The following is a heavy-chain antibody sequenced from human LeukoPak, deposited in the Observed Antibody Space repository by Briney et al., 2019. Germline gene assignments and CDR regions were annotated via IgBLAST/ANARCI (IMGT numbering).Heavy chain of an antibody. V-gene: IGHV1-3*01. CDR3: ARDVYDFWSGYPNNWFDP. CDR1: GFTFTNHA. Sequence: ASVKVSCKASGFTFTNHALQWVRQAPGQRLEWMGWINAGNGNTKYSQQFQGRVTMTRDTSISTAYMELSRLRSDDTAVYYCARDVYDFWSGYPNNWFDPWGQGTLVTVSS. J-gene: IGHJ5*02. CDR2: INAGNGNT. D-gene: IGHD3-3*01.